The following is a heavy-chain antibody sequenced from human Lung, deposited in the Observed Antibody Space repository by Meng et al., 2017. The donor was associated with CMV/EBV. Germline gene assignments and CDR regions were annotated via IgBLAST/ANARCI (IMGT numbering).Heavy chain of an antibody. Sequence: ASXXISXKAAGYTSTSYGIIWVRQAPGQGLEWMGWISPYDGNTNYAQTLQDRVTMTTDTPTSTAYMELRSLRSDDTAVYFCARERGYCGTTSCSYYFEYWXQGTXVTVSS. V-gene: IGHV1-18*01. CDR1: GYTSTSYG. J-gene: IGHJ4*02. CDR3: ARERGYCGTTSCSYYFEY. D-gene: IGHD2-2*01. CDR2: ISPYDGNT.